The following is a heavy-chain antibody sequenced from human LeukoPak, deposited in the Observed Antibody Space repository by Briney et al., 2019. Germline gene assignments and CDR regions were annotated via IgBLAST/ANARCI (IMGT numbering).Heavy chain of an antibody. D-gene: IGHD3-22*01. J-gene: IGHJ4*02. V-gene: IGHV1-69*13. Sequence: SVKVSCKXSGGTFSSYAISWVRQAPGQGLEWMGGIIPIFGTANYAQKFQGRVTITADESTSTAYMELSSLRSEDTAVYYCARGDYYDSSGYYSNWGQGTLVTVSS. CDR3: ARGDYYDSSGYYSN. CDR1: GGTFSSYA. CDR2: IIPIFGTA.